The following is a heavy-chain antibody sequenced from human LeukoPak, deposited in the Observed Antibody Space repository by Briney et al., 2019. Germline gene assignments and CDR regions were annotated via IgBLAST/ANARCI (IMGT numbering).Heavy chain of an antibody. V-gene: IGHV3-21*01. CDR3: ARDGSYCGGDCYPGYYYYYMDV. CDR2: ISSSSYI. CDR1: GFTFSSYS. D-gene: IGHD2-21*02. J-gene: IGHJ6*03. Sequence: PGGSLRLSCAASGFTFSSYSMNWVRQAPGKGLEWVSSISSSSYIYYADSVKGRFTISRDNAKNSLYLQMNSLRAEDTAVYYCARDGSYCGGDCYPGYYYYYMDVWGKGTTVTVSS.